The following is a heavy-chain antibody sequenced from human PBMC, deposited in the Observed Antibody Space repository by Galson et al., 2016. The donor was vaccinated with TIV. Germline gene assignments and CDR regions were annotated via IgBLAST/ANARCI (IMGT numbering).Heavy chain of an antibody. CDR1: GYTFSNFA. D-gene: IGHD6-6*01. Sequence: SVKVSCKAFGYTFSNFAITWVRQAPGQGLEWMGYMSAYSGASNYAQEFQGRVTITTDTSTSTAYMELRNLRFDDTAVYYCARYSSTSSRRFDDWGQGTLVTVSA. V-gene: IGHV1-18*01. CDR2: MSAYSGAS. J-gene: IGHJ4*02. CDR3: ARYSSTSSRRFDD.